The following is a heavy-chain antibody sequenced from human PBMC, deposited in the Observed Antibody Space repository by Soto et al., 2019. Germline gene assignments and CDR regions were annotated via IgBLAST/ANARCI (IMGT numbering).Heavy chain of an antibody. J-gene: IGHJ3*02. CDR2: INSDGSST. CDR3: ARVSRLYGDYVNAFDI. Sequence: PGGSLRLSCAASGFTFSSYWMHWVRQAPGKGLVWVSRINSDGSSTSYADSVKGRFTISRDNAKNTLYLQMNSLRAEDTAVYYCARVSRLYGDYVNAFDIWGQGTMVTVSS. D-gene: IGHD4-17*01. CDR1: GFTFSSYW. V-gene: IGHV3-74*01.